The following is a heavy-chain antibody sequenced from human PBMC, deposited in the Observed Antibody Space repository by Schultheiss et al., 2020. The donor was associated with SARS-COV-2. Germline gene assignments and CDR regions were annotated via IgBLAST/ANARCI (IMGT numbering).Heavy chain of an antibody. CDR3: ASGPHVDTAMPFDY. CDR2: IYHSGST. V-gene: IGHV4-39*07. J-gene: IGHJ4*02. D-gene: IGHD5-18*01. CDR1: GGSISSYY. Sequence: SQTLSLTCTVSGGSISSYYWSWIRQPPGKGLEWIGSIYHSGSTYYNPSLKSRVTISVDTSKNQFSLKLSSVTAADTAVYYCASGPHVDTAMPFDYWGQGTLVTVSS.